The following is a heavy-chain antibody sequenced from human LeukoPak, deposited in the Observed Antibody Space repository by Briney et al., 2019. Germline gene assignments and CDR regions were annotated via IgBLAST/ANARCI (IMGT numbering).Heavy chain of an antibody. J-gene: IGHJ6*02. CDR2: IYYSGST. Sequence: SESLSLTCTVSGGSFSSYYWNWIRQPPGKGLEWIGYIYYSGSTNYNPSLKSRVTISVDTSKNQFSLKLSSVTAADTAVYYCARDQITLVQGGYYYYGIDVWGQGTTVTVSS. CDR1: GGSFSSYY. D-gene: IGHD3-10*01. CDR3: ARDQITLVQGGYYYYGIDV. V-gene: IGHV4-59*01.